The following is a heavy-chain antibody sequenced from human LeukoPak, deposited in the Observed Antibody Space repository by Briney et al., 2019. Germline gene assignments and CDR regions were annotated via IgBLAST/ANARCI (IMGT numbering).Heavy chain of an antibody. D-gene: IGHD5-18*01. CDR3: GSGGYSYGADAADAFDI. V-gene: IGHV4-34*01. CDR2: INHSGST. J-gene: IGHJ3*02. CDR1: GGSFSGYY. Sequence: SETLSLTCAVYGGSFSGYYWSWIRQPPGKGLEWIGEINHSGSTNYNPSLKSRVTISVDTSKNQFSLKLSSVTAADTAVYYCGSGGYSYGADAADAFDIWGQGTMVTVSS.